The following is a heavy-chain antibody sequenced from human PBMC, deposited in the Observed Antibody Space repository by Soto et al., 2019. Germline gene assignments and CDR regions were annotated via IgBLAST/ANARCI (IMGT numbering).Heavy chain of an antibody. J-gene: IGHJ3*02. CDR1: GFTFSSYA. CDR3: ARDFGVVIIYDAIDI. CDR2: ISYNGSNK. D-gene: IGHD3-3*01. Sequence: PGGSLRLACAASGFTFSSYAMHWVRQAPGKGLEWVAVISYNGSNKYYIDSVKGRFTISRDNSKNTLYLQMNSLRAEDTAVYYCARDFGVVIIYDAIDIWCQGTVVTVS. V-gene: IGHV3-30-3*01.